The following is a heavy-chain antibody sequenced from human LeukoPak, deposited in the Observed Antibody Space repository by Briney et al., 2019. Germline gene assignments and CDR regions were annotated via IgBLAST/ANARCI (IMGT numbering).Heavy chain of an antibody. J-gene: IGHJ4*02. V-gene: IGHV1-69*05. CDR3: ARGGGRAVSSGYYGY. CDR1: GGTFSGYA. Sequence: SVKVSCKASGGTFSGYAISWVRQAPGQGLEWMGRIIPIFGAANYAQKFQGRVTIITDESTSTAYMELSSLKSEDTAVYYWARGGGRAVSSGYYGYWGQGTLVTVSS. CDR2: IIPIFGAA. D-gene: IGHD3-22*01.